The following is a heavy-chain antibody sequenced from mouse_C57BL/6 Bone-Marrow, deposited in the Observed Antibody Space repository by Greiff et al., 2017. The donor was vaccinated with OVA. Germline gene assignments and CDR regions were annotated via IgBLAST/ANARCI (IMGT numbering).Heavy chain of an antibody. CDR2: ISYSGST. CDR1: GYSITSGYD. J-gene: IGHJ1*03. V-gene: IGHV3-1*01. CDR3: ARDTCYWYFDV. Sequence: EVKLQESGPGMVKPSQSLSLTCTVTGYSITSGYDWHWIRHFPGNKLEWMGYISYSGSTNYNPSLKSRISITHDTSKNHFYLKLNSVTTEDTATYYCARDTCYWYFDVWGTGTTVTVSS.